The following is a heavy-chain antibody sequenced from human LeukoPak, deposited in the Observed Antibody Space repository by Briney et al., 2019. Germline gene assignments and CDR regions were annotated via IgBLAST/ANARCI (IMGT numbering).Heavy chain of an antibody. CDR3: ARGPYSSSSGVRAFDI. V-gene: IGHV4-34*01. D-gene: IGHD6-6*01. Sequence: PSETLSLTCAVYGGSFSGYYWSRIRQPPGKGLEWIGEINHSGSTNYNPSLKSRVTISVDTSKNQFSLKLSSVTAADTAVYYCARGPYSSSSGVRAFDIWGQGTMVTVSS. CDR1: GGSFSGYY. J-gene: IGHJ3*02. CDR2: INHSGST.